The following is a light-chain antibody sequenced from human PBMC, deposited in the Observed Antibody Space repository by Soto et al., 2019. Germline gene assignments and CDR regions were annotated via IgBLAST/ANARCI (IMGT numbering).Light chain of an antibody. CDR1: SSDIGAYDY. CDR3: SSYTSARLWV. CDR2: EVT. J-gene: IGLJ3*02. Sequence: QSALTQPASVSGSPGQSITISCTGTSSDIGAYDYVSWFQQHPNTAPKLIIYEVTRRPSGVSNRFSGSKSGNTASLTISGLQPEDEADYYCSSYTSARLWVFAGGTKLTVL. V-gene: IGLV2-14*01.